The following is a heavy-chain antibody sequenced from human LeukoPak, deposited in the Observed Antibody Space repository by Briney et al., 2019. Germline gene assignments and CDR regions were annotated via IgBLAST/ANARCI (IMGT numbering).Heavy chain of an antibody. D-gene: IGHD5-18*01. CDR3: ARQLSPFAFDI. J-gene: IGHJ3*02. CDR1: EYTFTAYY. V-gene: IGHV1-2*06. Sequence: ASVKVSCKASEYTFTAYYIHWVRQAPGQGLEWVGRINPNTGVTNYAQKFQDRVTMTRVTSISTAYMELSRLRSDDTAVYYCARQLSPFAFDIWGQGTMVTISS. CDR2: INPNTGVT.